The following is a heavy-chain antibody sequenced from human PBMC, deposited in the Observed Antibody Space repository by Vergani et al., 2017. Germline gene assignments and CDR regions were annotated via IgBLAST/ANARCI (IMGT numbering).Heavy chain of an antibody. CDR2: IYYSGST. D-gene: IGHD1-14*01. Sequence: QVQLQESGPGLVKPSETLSLTCTVSGGSVSSGSYYWSWIRQPAGKGLEWIGYIYYSGSTNYNPSLKSRVTISVDTSKNQFSLKLRSVTAADTAVYYCARETDYWYFDLWGRGTLVTVSS. CDR1: GGSVSSGSYY. CDR3: ARETDYWYFDL. V-gene: IGHV4-61*10. J-gene: IGHJ2*01.